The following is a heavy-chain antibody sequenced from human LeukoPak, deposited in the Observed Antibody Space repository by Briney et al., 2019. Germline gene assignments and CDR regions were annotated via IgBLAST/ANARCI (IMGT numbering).Heavy chain of an antibody. CDR1: GLTVSSNY. CDR2: IYSGGST. V-gene: IGHV3-53*01. D-gene: IGHD4-11*01. CDR3: AREGGTVTPYYYYYMDV. J-gene: IGHJ6*03. Sequence: GGSLRLSCAASGLTVSSNYMSWVRQAPGKGLEWVSVIYSGGSTYYADSVKGRFTISRDNSKNTLYLQMNSLRAEDTAVYYCAREGGTVTPYYYYYMDVWGKETTVTVSS.